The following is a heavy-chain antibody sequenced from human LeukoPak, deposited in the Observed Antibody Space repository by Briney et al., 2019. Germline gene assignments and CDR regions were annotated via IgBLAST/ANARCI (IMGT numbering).Heavy chain of an antibody. D-gene: IGHD6-13*01. CDR2: INTNTGNP. Sequence: GASVRVSCKASGYTFSSYAMNWVRQAPGQGLEWVAWINTNTGNPTYAQGVTGRFAFSLDTSNNTAYLQISSLKAEDTAVYYCARERSSRWSNYHYMDGWGKGATVTVS. CDR1: GYTFSSYA. J-gene: IGHJ6*03. V-gene: IGHV7-4-1*02. CDR3: ARERSSRWSNYHYMDG.